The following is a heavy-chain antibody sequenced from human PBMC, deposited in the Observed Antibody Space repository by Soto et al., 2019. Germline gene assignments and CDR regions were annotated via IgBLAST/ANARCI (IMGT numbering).Heavy chain of an antibody. J-gene: IGHJ4*02. CDR2: ISAYNGNT. CDR1: GYTFTSYG. D-gene: IGHD3-3*01. CDR3: ARLGYDFWSGYYRAFDY. V-gene: IGHV1-18*01. Sequence: GASVKVSCKASGYTFTSYGISWVRQAPGQGLEWMGWISAYNGNTNYAQKLQGRVTMTTDTSTSTAYMELRSLRSDDTAVYYCARLGYDFWSGYYRAFDYWGPGTLVTVSS.